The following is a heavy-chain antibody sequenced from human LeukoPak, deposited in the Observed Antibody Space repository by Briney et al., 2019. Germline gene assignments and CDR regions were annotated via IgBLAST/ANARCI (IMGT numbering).Heavy chain of an antibody. CDR3: ARAYYGSGSPLFDY. Sequence: SETLSLTCAVYGGSFSGYYWSWIRQPPGKGLEWIGEINHSGSTNHNPSLKSRVTISVDTSKNQFSLKLSSVTAADTAVYYCARAYYGSGSPLFDYWGQGTLVTVSS. CDR2: INHSGST. V-gene: IGHV4-34*01. J-gene: IGHJ4*02. D-gene: IGHD3-10*01. CDR1: GGSFSGYY.